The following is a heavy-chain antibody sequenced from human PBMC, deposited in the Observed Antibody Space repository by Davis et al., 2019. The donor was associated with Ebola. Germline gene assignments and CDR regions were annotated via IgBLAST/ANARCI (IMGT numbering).Heavy chain of an antibody. Sequence: ASVKVSCKASGYTFTSYAMHWVRQAPGQRLEWMGWINAGNGNTKYSQKFQGRVTITMDTSASTAYMELSSLRSEDTAVYYCARAAFGYNSGWYADSWGQGTLVTVSS. CDR2: INAGNGNT. CDR1: GYTFTSYA. V-gene: IGHV1-3*01. J-gene: IGHJ4*02. CDR3: ARAAFGYNSGWYADS. D-gene: IGHD6-19*01.